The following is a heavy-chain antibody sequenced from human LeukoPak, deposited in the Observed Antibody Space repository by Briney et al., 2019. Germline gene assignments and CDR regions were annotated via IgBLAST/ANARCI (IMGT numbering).Heavy chain of an antibody. J-gene: IGHJ4*02. D-gene: IGHD6-6*01. CDR3: ARDKGTSYLSSFDY. CDR2: IYSGGST. Sequence: GGSLRLSCAASGFTVSSNYMSWVRQAPGKGLEWVSVIYSGGSTYYADSVKGRFTISRDNSKNTLYLQMNSLRAADTAVYYCARDKGTSYLSSFDYWGQGTLVTVSS. CDR1: GFTVSSNY. V-gene: IGHV3-53*05.